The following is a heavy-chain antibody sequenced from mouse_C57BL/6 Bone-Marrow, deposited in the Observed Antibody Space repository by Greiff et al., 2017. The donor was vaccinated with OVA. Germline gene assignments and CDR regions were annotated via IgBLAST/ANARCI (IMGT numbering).Heavy chain of an antibody. CDR1: GFTFSSYA. CDR2: ISDGGSYT. V-gene: IGHV5-4*03. D-gene: IGHD1-1*01. J-gene: IGHJ2*01. Sequence: EVKLVESGGGLVKPGGSLKLSCAASGFTFSSYAMSWVRQTPEKRLEWVATISDGGSYTYYPDNVKGRFTISRDNAKNNLYLQMSHLKSEDTAMYYCARFYYYGSSWDYWGQGTTLTVSS. CDR3: ARFYYYGSSWDY.